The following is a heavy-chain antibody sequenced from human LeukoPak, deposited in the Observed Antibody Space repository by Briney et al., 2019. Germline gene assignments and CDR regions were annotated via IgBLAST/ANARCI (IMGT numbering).Heavy chain of an antibody. D-gene: IGHD6-13*01. CDR2: IYTSGST. CDR3: ARGDSSSWYFDY. V-gene: IGHV4-4*07. CDR1: GGSISSYC. J-gene: IGHJ4*02. Sequence: SETLSLTCTVSGGSISSYCWSWIRQPAGKGLEWIGRIYTSGSTNYNPSLKSRVTMSVDTSKNQLSLKLSSVTAADTAVYYCARGDSSSWYFDYWGQGTLVTVSS.